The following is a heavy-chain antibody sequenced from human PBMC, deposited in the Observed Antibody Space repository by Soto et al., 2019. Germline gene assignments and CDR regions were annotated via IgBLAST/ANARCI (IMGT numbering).Heavy chain of an antibody. D-gene: IGHD3-9*01. CDR2: IYYSGNA. CDR1: GGSISSGGYY. CDR3: ARLEGLATISYYFDF. V-gene: IGHV4-31*03. J-gene: IGHJ4*02. Sequence: SETLSLTCTVSGGSISSGGYYWSWIRQHPGKGLEWIGYIYYSGNAYYNPSLKSRVSMSKDTSKNQFSLNLTSVTAADSAVYFCARLEGLATISYYFDFWGPGALVTVSS.